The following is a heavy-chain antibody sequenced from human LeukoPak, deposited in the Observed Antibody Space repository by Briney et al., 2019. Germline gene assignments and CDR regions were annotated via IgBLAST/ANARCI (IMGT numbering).Heavy chain of an antibody. CDR3: AKESSLITSSQKYNWFDP. CDR1: GFTFSSYG. CDR2: IRYDGSNK. J-gene: IGHJ5*02. D-gene: IGHD3-10*01. V-gene: IGHV3-30*02. Sequence: GGSLRLSCAASGFTFSSYGMHWVREAPGKGMEWVAFIRYDGSNKYYADSVKGRFTISRDNSKNTLYLQMNSLRAEDTAVYYCAKESSLITSSQKYNWFDPWGQGTLVTVSS.